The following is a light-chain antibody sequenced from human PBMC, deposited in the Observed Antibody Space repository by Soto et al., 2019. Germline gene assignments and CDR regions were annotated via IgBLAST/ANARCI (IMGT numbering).Light chain of an antibody. J-gene: IGLJ2*01. CDR3: TSYTTSSTYL. CDR1: GNDVGGYNF. Sequence: QSVLTQPASVSGSHGQSITISCTGTGNDVGGYNFVSWIQHHPGKAPKLIIFDVSSRPSGVSDRFSGSKSGNTASLTISGLQAADEADYYCTSYTTSSTYLFGGGTKLTVL. V-gene: IGLV2-14*03. CDR2: DVS.